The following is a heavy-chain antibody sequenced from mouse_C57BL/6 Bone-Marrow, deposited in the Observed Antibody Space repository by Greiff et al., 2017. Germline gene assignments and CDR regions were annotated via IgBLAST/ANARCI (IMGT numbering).Heavy chain of an antibody. CDR1: GYTFTSYG. CDR3: AREGTTVGYFDY. D-gene: IGHD1-1*01. V-gene: IGHV1-81*01. CDR2: IYPRSGNT. J-gene: IGHJ2*01. Sequence: VQLQQSGAELARPGASVKLSCKASGYTFTSYGISWVKQRTGQGLEWIGEIYPRSGNTYYNEKFKGKATLTADRSSSTAYMELRSLTSEDSAVYFCAREGTTVGYFDYWGQGTTLTVSS.